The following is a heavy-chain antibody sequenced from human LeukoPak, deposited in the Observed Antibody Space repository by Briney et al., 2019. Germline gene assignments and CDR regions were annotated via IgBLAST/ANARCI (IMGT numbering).Heavy chain of an antibody. J-gene: IGHJ4*02. CDR1: GFTFSNYA. V-gene: IGHV3-23*01. D-gene: IGHD3-22*01. CDR2: ISGSGGST. Sequence: GGSLRLSCAASGFTFSNYAMGWVRQTPGKGLEWVSAISGSGGSTYYADSVKGRLTISRDNSKNTLYLQMNSLRAEDTAVYYCAKEAVATMIIVVITGGLDYWGQGTLVTVSS. CDR3: AKEAVATMIIVVITGGLDY.